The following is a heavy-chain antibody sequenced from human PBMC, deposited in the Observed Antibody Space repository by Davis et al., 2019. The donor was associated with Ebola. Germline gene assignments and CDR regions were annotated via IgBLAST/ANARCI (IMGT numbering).Heavy chain of an antibody. CDR3: ATPGSSYDATVDYGLVV. J-gene: IGHJ6*02. D-gene: IGHD4/OR15-4a*01. CDR2: FDLEGGER. CDR1: GGTFSSYV. V-gene: IGHV1-24*01. Sequence: ASVKVSCKASGGTFSSYVISWVRQAPGKGLEWMGGFDLEGGERMYAQKFQGRVTMTEDTSTDTAYLELRSLRSEDTAVYYCATPGSSYDATVDYGLVVWGQGTTVTVS.